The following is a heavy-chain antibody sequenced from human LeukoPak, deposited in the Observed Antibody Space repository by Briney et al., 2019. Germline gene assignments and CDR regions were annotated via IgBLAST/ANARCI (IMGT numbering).Heavy chain of an antibody. CDR1: GFTFSSYW. CDR2: INSDGSST. CDR3: ARELPYYDFWSGSFGAFDI. Sequence: PGGSLRLSCAASGFTFSSYWMHWVRQAPGKGLVWVSRINSDGSSTSYADSVKGRFTISRDNAKNTLYLQMNSLRAEDTAVYYCARELPYYDFWSGSFGAFDIWGQGTMVTVSS. V-gene: IGHV3-74*01. J-gene: IGHJ3*02. D-gene: IGHD3-3*01.